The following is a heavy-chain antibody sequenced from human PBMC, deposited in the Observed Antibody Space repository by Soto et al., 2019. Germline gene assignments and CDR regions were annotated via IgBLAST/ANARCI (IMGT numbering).Heavy chain of an antibody. CDR3: LRLRSNTWGGGDAFEI. V-gene: IGHV3-74*03. CDR2: IDSDGNRI. D-gene: IGHD2-15*01. Sequence: EVQLVQSGGGLVQPGGSLRLSCAASGFTFDSYWMHWVRQVPGKGPVWVSRIDSDGNRITYADSVKGRFTISRDNAKNTLYRQMNILRAEDTAVYYCLRLRSNTWGGGDAFEIWGQGTMVTVSS. CDR1: GFTFDSYW. J-gene: IGHJ3*02.